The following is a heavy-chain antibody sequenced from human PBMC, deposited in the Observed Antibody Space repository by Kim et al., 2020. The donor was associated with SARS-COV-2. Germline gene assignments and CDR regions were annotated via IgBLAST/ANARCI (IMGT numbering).Heavy chain of an antibody. CDR2: IYYSGST. J-gene: IGHJ4*02. Sequence: SETLSLTCTVSGGSISSYYWSWIRQPPGKGLEWIGYIYYSGSTNYNPSLKSRVTISVDTSKNQFSLKLSSVTAADTAVYYCARGGGGLWFGNDYWGQGTLVTVSS. V-gene: IGHV4-59*01. CDR1: GGSISSYY. CDR3: ARGGGGLWFGNDY. D-gene: IGHD3-10*01.